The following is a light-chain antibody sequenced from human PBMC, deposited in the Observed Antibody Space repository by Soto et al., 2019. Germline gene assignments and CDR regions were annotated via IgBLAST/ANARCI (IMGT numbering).Light chain of an antibody. CDR2: DVT. J-gene: IGLJ1*01. V-gene: IGLV2-11*01. CDR3: CSYAGTYTHV. Sequence: QSVLPQPRSVSGSPGQSVTISCTGTSSDVVNYNYVSWYQQHPGKAPKLIIYDVTNRPSGVPDRFSGSKSDNTASLTISGLQAEDEADYYCCSYAGTYTHVFGTGTKV. CDR1: SSDVVNYNY.